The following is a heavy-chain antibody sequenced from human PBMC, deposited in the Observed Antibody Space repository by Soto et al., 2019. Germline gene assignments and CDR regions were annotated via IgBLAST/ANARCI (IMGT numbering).Heavy chain of an antibody. CDR1: GFTFSNYW. CDR2: INPDGNTR. Sequence: EVQLVESGGALVQPGGPLTLSCAASGFTFSNYWMHWVRQAPGKGLVWVSRINPDGNTRSYADSVKGRFTNSRDNAENTLYLQMNSLRAEDTAVYYCARVGVGAYHFDDWGQGTLVTVSS. V-gene: IGHV3-74*01. CDR3: ARVGVGAYHFDD. D-gene: IGHD1-26*01. J-gene: IGHJ4*02.